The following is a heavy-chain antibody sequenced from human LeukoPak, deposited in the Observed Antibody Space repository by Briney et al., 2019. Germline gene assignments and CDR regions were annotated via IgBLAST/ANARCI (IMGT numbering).Heavy chain of an antibody. Sequence: SETLSLTCTVSGGSISSGGYYWSWIRQPPGKGLEWIGYIYHSGSTYYNPSLKSRVTISVDRSKNQFSLKLSSVTAADTAVYYCASGYSGYPFDYWGQGTLVTVSS. CDR3: ASGYSGYPFDY. J-gene: IGHJ4*02. CDR2: IYHSGST. V-gene: IGHV4-30-2*01. D-gene: IGHD5-12*01. CDR1: GGSISSGGYY.